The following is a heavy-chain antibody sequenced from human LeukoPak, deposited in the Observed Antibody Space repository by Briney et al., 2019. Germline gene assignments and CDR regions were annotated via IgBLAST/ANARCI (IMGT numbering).Heavy chain of an antibody. CDR1: GFTFSTSW. CDR3: ARDAGWGYYDL. V-gene: IGHV3-7*01. CDR2: IDKHGSGK. D-gene: IGHD1-26*01. J-gene: IGHJ4*02. Sequence: PRGSLRLSCVASGFTFSTSWVTWVRQAPGKGLEWVANIDKHGSGKYYADSVKGRLAISRDYAKNSVFLQMNSLRAEDTSVYYCARDAGWGYYDLWGQGTPVTVSS.